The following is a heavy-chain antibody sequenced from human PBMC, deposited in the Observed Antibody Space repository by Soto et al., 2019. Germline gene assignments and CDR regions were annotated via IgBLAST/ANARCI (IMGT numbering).Heavy chain of an antibody. Sequence: GGSLRLSCAASGFTFSSYVMHWVRQAPCKGLEWVGVISYDGSNRYYADSVKGRFTISIDNSKNTLYLQMNSLRAEETAVYYCAKALRANSGYAHYYDSSGLPADYWGQATPVTV. D-gene: IGHD3-22*01. V-gene: IGHV3-30*18. CDR1: GFTFSSYV. CDR3: AKALRANSGYAHYYDSSGLPADY. CDR2: ISYDGSNR. J-gene: IGHJ4*02.